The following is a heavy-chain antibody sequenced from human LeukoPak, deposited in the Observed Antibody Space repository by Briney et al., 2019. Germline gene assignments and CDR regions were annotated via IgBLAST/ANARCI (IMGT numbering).Heavy chain of an antibody. Sequence: GSLRLSCAASGFTFSTYRLNWVRQAPGKGLEWVSSINKNSRYIYYADSVKGRFTISRDNAKNSLYLQMNGLRAEDTAVYYCARVNEDNSSSIDYWGQGTLVTVSS. CDR1: GFTFSTYR. J-gene: IGHJ4*02. CDR3: ARVNEDNSSSIDY. V-gene: IGHV3-21*01. CDR2: INKNSRYI. D-gene: IGHD6-6*01.